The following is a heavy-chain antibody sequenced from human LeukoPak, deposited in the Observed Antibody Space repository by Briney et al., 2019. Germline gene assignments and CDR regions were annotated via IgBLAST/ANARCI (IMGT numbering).Heavy chain of an antibody. D-gene: IGHD3-10*01. CDR3: ATIWRRVIRGHGLCV. CDR1: GGSFSGYY. CDR2: INNSGNT. J-gene: IGHJ6*02. V-gene: IGHV4-34*01. Sequence: SETLSLTCVVYGGSFSGYYWSWIRQPPGKGLEWIGEINNSGNTNYNPSLKSRVSISLDTSKKQFSLKLRSVTAADTAAYYCATIWRRVIRGHGLCVWGQGTTVTVSS.